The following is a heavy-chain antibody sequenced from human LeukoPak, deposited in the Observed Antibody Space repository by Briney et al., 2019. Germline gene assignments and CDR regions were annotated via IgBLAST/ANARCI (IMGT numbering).Heavy chain of an antibody. D-gene: IGHD2-2*01. CDR3: AREGYCSSTSCLGDAFDI. CDR1: GFTVSSNY. V-gene: IGHV3-53*01. J-gene: IGHJ3*02. CDR2: IYSGGST. Sequence: GGSLRLSCAASGFTVSSNYMSWVRQAPGKGLEWASVIYSGGSTYYADSVKGRFTISRDNSKNTLYLQMNSLRAEDTAVYYCAREGYCSSTSCLGDAFDIWGQGTMVTVSS.